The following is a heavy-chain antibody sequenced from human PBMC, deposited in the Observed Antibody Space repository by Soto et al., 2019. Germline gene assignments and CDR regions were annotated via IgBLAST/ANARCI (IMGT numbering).Heavy chain of an antibody. CDR3: ARDFILLNRYSSSLSYYYYYGMDV. D-gene: IGHD6-13*01. CDR2: INPSGGST. V-gene: IGHV1-46*01. CDR1: GYTFTSYY. J-gene: IGHJ6*02. Sequence: GASVKVSCKASGYTFTSYYMHWVRQAPGQGLEWMGIINPSGGSTSYAQKFQGRVTMTRDTSTSTVYMELSSLRSEDTAVYYCARDFILLNRYSSSLSYYYYYGMDVWGQGTTVTVSS.